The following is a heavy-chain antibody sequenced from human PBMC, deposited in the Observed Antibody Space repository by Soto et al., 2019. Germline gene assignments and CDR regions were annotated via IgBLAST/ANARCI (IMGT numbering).Heavy chain of an antibody. V-gene: IGHV4-31*02. Sequence: SETLSLTCTVSGGSISSGGYYWSWIRQHPGKGLEWIGYIYYSGSTYYNPSLKSRVTISVDTSKNQFSLKLSSVTAADTAVYYCARDRRSGWFGEGYYGMDVWRQGTTVTVSS. CDR1: GGSISSGGYY. J-gene: IGHJ6*02. D-gene: IGHD3-10*01. CDR3: ARDRRSGWFGEGYYGMDV. CDR2: IYYSGST.